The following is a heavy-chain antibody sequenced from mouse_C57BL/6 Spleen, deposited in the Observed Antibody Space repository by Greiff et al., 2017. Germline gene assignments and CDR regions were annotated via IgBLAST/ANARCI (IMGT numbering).Heavy chain of an antibody. D-gene: IGHD1-1*01. CDR2: ILPGSGST. CDR1: GYTFTGYW. J-gene: IGHJ1*03. CDR3: ARGIITTVVEDWYFDV. Sequence: QVQLKESGAELMKPGASVKLSCKATGYTFTGYWIEWVKQRPGHGLEWIGEILPGSGSTNYNEKFKGKATFTADTSSNTAYMQLSSLTTEDSAIYYCARGIITTVVEDWYFDVWGTGTTVTVSS. V-gene: IGHV1-9*01.